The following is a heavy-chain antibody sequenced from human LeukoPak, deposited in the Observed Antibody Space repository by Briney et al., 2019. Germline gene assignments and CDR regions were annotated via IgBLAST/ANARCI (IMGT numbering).Heavy chain of an antibody. D-gene: IGHD3-22*01. J-gene: IGHJ4*02. CDR3: ARDRYDSSGTLDY. V-gene: IGHV1-2*02. Sequence: ASVKVSCKASGYTFTGYYMHWVRQAPGQGLEWMGWINPNSGGTNYAQKFQGRVTMTRDTSISTAYMELSRPRSDDTAVYYCARDRYDSSGTLDYWGQGTLVTVSS. CDR2: INPNSGGT. CDR1: GYTFTGYY.